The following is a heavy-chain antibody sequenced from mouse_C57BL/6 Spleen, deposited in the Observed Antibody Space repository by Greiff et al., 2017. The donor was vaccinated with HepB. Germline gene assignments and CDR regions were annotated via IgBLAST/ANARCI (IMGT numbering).Heavy chain of an antibody. CDR1: GFTFSSYG. D-gene: IGHD2-4*01. J-gene: IGHJ3*01. Sequence: EVKLMESGGDLVKPGGSLKLSCAASGFTFSSYGMSWIRQTPDKRLEWVATISSGGSYTYYPDSVKGRFTISRDNAKNTLYLQMSSLKSEDTAMYYCARPPHYDYEFVWAYWGQGTLVTVSA. V-gene: IGHV5-6*01. CDR2: ISSGGSYT. CDR3: ARPPHYDYEFVWAY.